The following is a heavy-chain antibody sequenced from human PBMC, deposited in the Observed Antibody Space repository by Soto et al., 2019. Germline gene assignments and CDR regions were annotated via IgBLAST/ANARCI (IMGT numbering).Heavy chain of an antibody. CDR1: GYTFTGYY. CDR3: FTYDSSGYYYYFDY. J-gene: IGHJ4*02. CDR2: INPNSGGT. Sequence: GASVKVSCKASGYTFTGYYMHWVRQAPGQGLEWMGWINPNSGGTNYAQKFQGRVTMTRDTSISTAYMELSRLRSDDTAVYYCFTYDSSGYYYYFDYWGQGTRVTAPQ. D-gene: IGHD3-22*01. V-gene: IGHV1-2*02.